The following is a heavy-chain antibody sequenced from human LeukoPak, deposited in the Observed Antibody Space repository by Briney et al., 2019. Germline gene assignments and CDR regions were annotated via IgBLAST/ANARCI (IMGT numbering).Heavy chain of an antibody. Sequence: SETLSLTCTVSGGSISSYYWSWIRQPPGKGLEWIGYIYYSGSTNYNPSLTSRVTISIDTSKNQFSLKLSSVTAADTAVYYCARQITILEYMDVWGKGTTVTVSS. V-gene: IGHV4-59*01. D-gene: IGHD3-3*01. CDR2: IYYSGST. CDR3: ARQITILEYMDV. J-gene: IGHJ6*03. CDR1: GGSISSYY.